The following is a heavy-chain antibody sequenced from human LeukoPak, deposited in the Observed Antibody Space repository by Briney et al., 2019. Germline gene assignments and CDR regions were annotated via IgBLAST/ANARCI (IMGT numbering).Heavy chain of an antibody. J-gene: IGHJ4*02. CDR2: INHSGST. CDR3: ARYGYYDFWSGKIIDY. Sequence: SETLSLTCAVYGGSFSGYYWSWIRQPPGKGLEWIGEINHSGSTNYDPSLKSRVTISVDTSKNQFSLKLSSVTAADTAVYYCARYGYYDFWSGKIIDYWGQGTLVTVSS. CDR1: GGSFSGYY. V-gene: IGHV4-34*01. D-gene: IGHD3-3*01.